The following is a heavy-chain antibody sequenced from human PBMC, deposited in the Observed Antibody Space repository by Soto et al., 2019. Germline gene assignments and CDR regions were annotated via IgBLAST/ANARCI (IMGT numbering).Heavy chain of an antibody. D-gene: IGHD3-16*01. CDR2: INPDGTNA. V-gene: IGHV3-74*01. CDR3: ASETGRGSGSYYFDY. J-gene: IGHJ4*02. CDR1: GFTW. Sequence: GGSLRLSCAASGFTWMHWVRQAPGKGLVWVSRINPDGTNADYADSVRGRFIISRDNAKNTLFLQMNSLRAEDTAVYYCASETGRGSGSYYFDYWGQGSRVTVSS.